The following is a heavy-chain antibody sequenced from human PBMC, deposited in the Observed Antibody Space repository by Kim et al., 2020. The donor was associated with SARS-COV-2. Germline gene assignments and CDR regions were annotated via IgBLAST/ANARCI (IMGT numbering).Heavy chain of an antibody. V-gene: IGHV3-7*03. CDR3: ARYIVGATHLDY. D-gene: IGHD1-26*01. J-gene: IGHJ4*02. Sequence: YGAPLKGRFTVPRDNAKNSLYLQMNSLRTEDTAVYYCARYIVGATHLDYWGQGTLVTVSS.